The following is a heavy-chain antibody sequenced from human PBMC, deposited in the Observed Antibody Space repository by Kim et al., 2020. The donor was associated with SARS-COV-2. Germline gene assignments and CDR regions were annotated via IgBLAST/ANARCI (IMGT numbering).Heavy chain of an antibody. CDR3: ARDYGDYLYYVDY. J-gene: IGHJ4*02. Sequence: LSLTCAVYGGSFSGYYWSWIRQPPGKGLEWIGKINHSGSTNYNPSLKSRFTISVDTSKNQFSLKLSSVTAADTAVYYCARDYGDYLYYVDYWGQGTLVTGSS. CDR1: GGSFSGYY. V-gene: IGHV4-34*01. CDR2: INHSGST. D-gene: IGHD4-17*01.